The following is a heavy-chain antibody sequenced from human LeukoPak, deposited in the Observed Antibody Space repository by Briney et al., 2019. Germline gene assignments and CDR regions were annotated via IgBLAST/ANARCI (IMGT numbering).Heavy chain of an antibody. CDR2: IYTSGST. CDR1: GGSTSSGSYY. J-gene: IGHJ4*02. D-gene: IGHD6-19*01. V-gene: IGHV4-61*02. CDR3: ARGAVAGPYDY. Sequence: SQTLSLTCTVSGGSTSSGSYYWSWIRQPAGKGLEWIGRIYTSGSTNYNPSLKSRVTISVDTSKNQFSLKLSSVTAADTAVYYCARGAVAGPYDYWGQGTLVTVSS.